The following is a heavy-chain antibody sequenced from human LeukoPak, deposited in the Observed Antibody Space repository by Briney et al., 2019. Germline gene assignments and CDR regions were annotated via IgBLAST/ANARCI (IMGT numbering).Heavy chain of an antibody. D-gene: IGHD3-3*01. CDR3: TTNVLRFLEWLRDAFDI. Sequence: GGSLRLSCTASGFTFGDYAMSWVRQAPGKGLEWVGFIRSKAYGGTTEYAASVKGRFTISRDDSKSIAHLQMNSLKTEDTAVYYCTTNVLRFLEWLRDAFDIWGQGTMVTVSS. J-gene: IGHJ3*02. CDR2: IRSKAYGGTT. V-gene: IGHV3-49*04. CDR1: GFTFGDYA.